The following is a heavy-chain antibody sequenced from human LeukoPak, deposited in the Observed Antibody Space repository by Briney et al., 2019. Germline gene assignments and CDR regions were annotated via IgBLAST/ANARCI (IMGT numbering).Heavy chain of an antibody. CDR1: GFTVSSNY. V-gene: IGHV3-66*01. Sequence: GGSLRLSCAASGFTVSSNYMSWVRQAPGKGLEWVSVIYSGGSTYYADSVKGRFTISRDNSKNTLYLQMNSLRAEDTAVYYCAKDVSGGCSSTSCYFDYWGQGTLVTVSS. D-gene: IGHD2-2*01. CDR3: AKDVSGGCSSTSCYFDY. CDR2: IYSGGST. J-gene: IGHJ4*02.